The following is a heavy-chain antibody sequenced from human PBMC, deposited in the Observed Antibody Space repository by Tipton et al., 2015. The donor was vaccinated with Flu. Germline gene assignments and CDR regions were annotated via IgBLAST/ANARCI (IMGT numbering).Heavy chain of an antibody. CDR3: ARDGCSGGSCYSGLYY. CDR1: GFGFSNYY. Sequence: GSLRLSCAASGFGFSNYYMSWVRQAPGKGLEWVANIKQDGGEKNYVGSVKGRFTISRDNTKNSLYLQMNSLKAEDTAVYYCARDGCSGGSCYSGLYYWGQGTVDTVSS. J-gene: IGHJ4*02. CDR2: IKQDGGEK. D-gene: IGHD2-15*01. V-gene: IGHV3-7*01.